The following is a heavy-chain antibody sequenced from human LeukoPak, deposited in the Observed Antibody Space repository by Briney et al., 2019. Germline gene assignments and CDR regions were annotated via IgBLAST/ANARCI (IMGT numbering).Heavy chain of an antibody. D-gene: IGHD3-16*01. CDR2: MNPNSGNT. CDR1: GYTFTSYD. Sequence: ASVKVSCKTSGYTFTSYDINWVRQATGEGLEWVGWMNPNSGNTGYAQKFLDRVSMTRNAAISTAYMELSSLRSGDTAVYYCARGAWFGSDYTALYYFDYWGQGTLVTVSS. CDR3: ARGAWFGSDYTALYYFDY. V-gene: IGHV1-8*01. J-gene: IGHJ4*02.